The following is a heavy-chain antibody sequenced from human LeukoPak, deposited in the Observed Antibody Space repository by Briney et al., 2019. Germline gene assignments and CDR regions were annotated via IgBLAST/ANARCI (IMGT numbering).Heavy chain of an antibody. V-gene: IGHV4-59*01. J-gene: IGHJ4*02. CDR2: IYYSGST. Sequence: SETLSLTCTVSGGSFSTYYWSWIRQPPGKGLEWIGYIYYSGSTNYNPSLQSRVTISVDTSKNQFSLRLSSVTAADTAVYYCASEAYYYDSSDYYFPGGFDYWGQGTLVTVSS. CDR3: ASEAYYYDSSDYYFPGGFDY. CDR1: GGSFSTYY. D-gene: IGHD3-22*01.